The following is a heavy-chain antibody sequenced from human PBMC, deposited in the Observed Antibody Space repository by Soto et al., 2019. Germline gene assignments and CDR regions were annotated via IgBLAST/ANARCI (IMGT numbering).Heavy chain of an antibody. V-gene: IGHV5-51*01. Sequence: VESLKISCKGSGYSFTSYWIGWVRQMPGKGLEWMGIIYPGDSDTRYSPSFQGQVTISADKSISTAYLQWSSLKASDTAMYYCARHSGSYYDFWSVDYWGQGTLVTVSS. D-gene: IGHD3-3*01. CDR3: ARHSGSYYDFWSVDY. CDR2: IYPGDSDT. CDR1: GYSFTSYW. J-gene: IGHJ4*02.